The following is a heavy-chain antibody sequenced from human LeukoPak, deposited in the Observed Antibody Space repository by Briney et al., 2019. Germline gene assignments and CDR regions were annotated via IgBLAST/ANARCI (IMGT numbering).Heavy chain of an antibody. Sequence: SETLSLTCTVSVGSVTSSSYYWGWIRQPPGMGLEWIGSSYHSGSTYYNQSLKSRVTISVDTSKNHFSLKLSSVTAADTAMYYCARHVDSSGYYTTAVDYWGQGTLVTVSS. CDR1: VGSVTSSSYY. J-gene: IGHJ4*02. CDR3: ARHVDSSGYYTTAVDY. CDR2: SYHSGST. V-gene: IGHV4-39*01. D-gene: IGHD3-22*01.